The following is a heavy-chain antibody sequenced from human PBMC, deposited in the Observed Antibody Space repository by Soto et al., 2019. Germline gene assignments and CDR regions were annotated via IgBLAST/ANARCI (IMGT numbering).Heavy chain of an antibody. V-gene: IGHV4-4*02. J-gene: IGHJ3*02. D-gene: IGHD6-19*01. Sequence: QVQLQESGPGLVKPSGTLSLICAVSSGSISSSNWWSWVRQPPGKGLEWIGEIYHSGSTNYNPSLKSRVTISVDKSTNQFSLKLSSVTAADTAVYYCAGGITVAGPSRDGFDIWGQGTMVTVSS. CDR3: AGGITVAGPSRDGFDI. CDR1: SGSISSSNW. CDR2: IYHSGST.